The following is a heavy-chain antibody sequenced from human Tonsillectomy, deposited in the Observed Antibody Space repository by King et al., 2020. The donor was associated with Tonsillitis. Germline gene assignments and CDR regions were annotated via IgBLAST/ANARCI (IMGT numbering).Heavy chain of an antibody. V-gene: IGHV5-51*01. Sequence: VQLVQSGAEVKKPGESLKISCKGSGYSFTSYWIGWVRQMPGKGLEWMGIIYPGDSDTRYSPSFQGQVTFSTDKSIRTAYLQWSSLKASDTAMYYCARPAGYCSSTSAGCYFEYWGQGTLVTVSS. CDR1: GYSFTSYW. CDR2: IYPGDSDT. D-gene: IGHD2-2*01. J-gene: IGHJ4*02. CDR3: ARPAGYCSSTSAGCYFEY.